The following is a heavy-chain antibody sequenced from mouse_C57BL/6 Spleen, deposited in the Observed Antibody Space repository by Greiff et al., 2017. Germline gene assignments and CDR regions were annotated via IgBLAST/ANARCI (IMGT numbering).Heavy chain of an antibody. CDR1: GYTFTSYW. Sequence: QVQLQQPGAELVRPGTSVKLSCKASGYTFTSYWMHWVKQRPGQGLEWIGVIDPSDSYTNYNQKFKGKATLTVDTSSSTAYMQLSSLTSEDSAVYYCARGLTTVVATGDYFDDWGQGTTLTVSS. CDR3: ARGLTTVVATGDYFDD. D-gene: IGHD1-1*01. V-gene: IGHV1-59*01. J-gene: IGHJ2*01. CDR2: IDPSDSYT.